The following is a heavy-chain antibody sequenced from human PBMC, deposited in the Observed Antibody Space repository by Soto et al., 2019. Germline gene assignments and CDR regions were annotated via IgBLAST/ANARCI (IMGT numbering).Heavy chain of an antibody. V-gene: IGHV3-30*03. CDR3: ARGDYYDFWSGYRKTWFDP. CDR2: ISFHGNIR. D-gene: IGHD3-3*01. Sequence: PGGSLRLSCAASGFSFSTHGMHWVRQAPGKGLEWVAGISFHGNIRKTADSVKGRFTISRDNSNNVLYLQMSSPGPDDSGVYYCARGDYYDFWSGYRKTWFDPWGQGTLVTVSS. CDR1: GFSFSTHG. J-gene: IGHJ5*02.